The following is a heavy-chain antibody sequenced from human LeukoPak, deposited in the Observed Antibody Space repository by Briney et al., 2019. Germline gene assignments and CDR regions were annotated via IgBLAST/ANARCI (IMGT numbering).Heavy chain of an antibody. D-gene: IGHD5-18*01. V-gene: IGHV4-59*08. CDR1: GGSISSYY. J-gene: IGHJ5*02. CDR2: IYYSGSI. Sequence: SETLSLTCTVSGGSISSYYWSWIRQPPGKGLEWIGYIYYSGSINYNPSLKSRVTTSVDTTKNQISLKLRSVTSADTAVYYCARHLAVDTAMGSNWFDPWGHGTLVTVSS. CDR3: ARHLAVDTAMGSNWFDP.